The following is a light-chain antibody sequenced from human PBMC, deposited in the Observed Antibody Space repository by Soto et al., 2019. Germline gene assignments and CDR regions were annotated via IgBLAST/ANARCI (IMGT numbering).Light chain of an antibody. CDR2: WAS. CDR1: QSVLYSSNNTNY. J-gene: IGKJ4*01. V-gene: IGKV4-1*01. CDR3: QQYYSTPGVT. Sequence: IVMTQAPDSLAVSLVESATINCKSSQSVLYSSNNTNYLAWYQQKPGQPPKLLIYWASTRESGVPDRFSGSGSGTDFTLTISSLQAEDVAVYYCQQYYSTPGVTFGGGTKVDIK.